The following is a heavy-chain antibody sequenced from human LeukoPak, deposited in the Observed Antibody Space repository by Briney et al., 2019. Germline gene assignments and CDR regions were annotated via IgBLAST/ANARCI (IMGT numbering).Heavy chain of an antibody. CDR3: ARVARDRYCSSTSCYSFVY. V-gene: IGHV1-8*03. D-gene: IGHD2-2*02. J-gene: IGHJ4*02. CDR1: GYTFTSYD. CDR2: MNPNSGNT. Sequence: ASVKVSCKASGYTFTSYDINWVRQATGQGLEWMGWMNPNSGNTGYAQKFQGRVTITRNTSIGTAYMELSRLRSEDTAVYYCARVARDRYCSSTSCYSFVYWGQGTLVTVSS.